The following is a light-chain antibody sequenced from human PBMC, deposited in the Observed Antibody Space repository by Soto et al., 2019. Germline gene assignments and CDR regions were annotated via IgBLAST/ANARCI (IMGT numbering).Light chain of an antibody. V-gene: IGKV1-39*01. CDR2: AAS. Sequence: DIQMTQSPSSLSASVGDRVTITCRASQSISSYLNWYQQKPGKAPKLLINAASSLQSGVPSRFSGSGSGTDFTLTISSLQPEDFATYYCQQSYSTLALTFGGGNKVEIK. CDR1: QSISSY. J-gene: IGKJ4*01. CDR3: QQSYSTLALT.